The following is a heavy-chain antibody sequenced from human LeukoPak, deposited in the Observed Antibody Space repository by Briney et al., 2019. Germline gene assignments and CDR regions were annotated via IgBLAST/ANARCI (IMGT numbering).Heavy chain of an antibody. Sequence: GGSLRLSCAASGFTFSSYAMHWVRQAPGKGLEWVAVISYDGSNKYYADSVKGRFTISRDNSKNTLYLQMSSLRAEDTAVYYCARDASMGAAAGTFDYWGQGTLVTVSS. CDR3: ARDASMGAAAGTFDY. D-gene: IGHD6-13*01. V-gene: IGHV3-30-3*01. CDR1: GFTFSSYA. J-gene: IGHJ4*02. CDR2: ISYDGSNK.